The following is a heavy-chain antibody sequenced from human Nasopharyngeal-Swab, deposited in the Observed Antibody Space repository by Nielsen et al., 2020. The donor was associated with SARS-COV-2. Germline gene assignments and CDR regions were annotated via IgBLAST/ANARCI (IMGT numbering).Heavy chain of an antibody. J-gene: IGHJ6*02. Sequence: GGSLRLSCAASGFTFRDYSMNWVRQAPGKGLEWVSSIGRYGTDIFHADSVRGRFSVFRDAANKSIYLQMRSLRAEDTAVYYCARGTVFGVANGMDVWCQGTTVTVSS. CDR2: IGRYGTDI. V-gene: IGHV3-21*01. D-gene: IGHD3-3*01. CDR1: GFTFRDYS. CDR3: ARGTVFGVANGMDV.